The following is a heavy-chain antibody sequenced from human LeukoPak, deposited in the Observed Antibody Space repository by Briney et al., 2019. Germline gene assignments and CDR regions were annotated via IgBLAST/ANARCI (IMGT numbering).Heavy chain of an antibody. V-gene: IGHV3-7*03. CDR2: IKEDGSEK. CDR1: GFTFSSYW. Sequence: PGGSLRLSCAASGFTFSSYWMTWVRQAPGKGLEWVANIKEDGSEKYYVDSVKGRFTISRDNAKNSLYLQMNSLRAEDTAVYYCARDYDFWSGYYTITYYYYGMDVWGQGTTVTVSS. J-gene: IGHJ6*02. CDR3: ARDYDFWSGYYTITYYYYGMDV. D-gene: IGHD3-3*01.